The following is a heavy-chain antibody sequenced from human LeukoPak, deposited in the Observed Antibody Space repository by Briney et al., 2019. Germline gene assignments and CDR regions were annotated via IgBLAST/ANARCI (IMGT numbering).Heavy chain of an antibody. D-gene: IGHD3-22*01. Sequence: GGSQRLSCAVSGITLSNYGMSWVRQAPGKGLEWVAGISDSGGRTTYADSVKGRFTMSRDNPKNTLYLQMNSLGAEDTAVYFCAKRGVVIRVILVGFHKEAYYFDSWGQGALVTVSS. J-gene: IGHJ4*02. CDR3: AKRGVVIRVILVGFHKEAYYFDS. CDR1: GITLSNYG. V-gene: IGHV3-23*01. CDR2: ISDSGGRT.